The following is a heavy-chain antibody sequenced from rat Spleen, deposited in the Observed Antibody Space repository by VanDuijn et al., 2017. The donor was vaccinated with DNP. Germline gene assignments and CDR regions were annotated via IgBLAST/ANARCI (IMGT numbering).Heavy chain of an antibody. CDR2: IIFDGSRT. CDR3: ATQGYYGYKLNFDY. Sequence: EVQLVASGGGLLQPGRSLKLSCAASGFTFSDYTVAWVRQAPKTGLEWVATIIFDGSRTFYRDSVRGRFTISRDDAKSTLYLQMDSLRSEDTATYYCATQGYYGYKLNFDYWGQGVMVTVSP. CDR1: GFTFSDYT. J-gene: IGHJ2*01. D-gene: IGHD1-9*01. V-gene: IGHV5S10*01.